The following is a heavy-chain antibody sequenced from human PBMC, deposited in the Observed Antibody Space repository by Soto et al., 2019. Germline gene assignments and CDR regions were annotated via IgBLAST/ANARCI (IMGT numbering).Heavy chain of an antibody. V-gene: IGHV3-30*18. J-gene: IGHJ4*02. CDR1: GFTFSSYG. D-gene: IGHD3-22*01. CDR3: AKVHSSGYSPKYYFDY. Sequence: PGGSLRLSCAASGFTFSSYGMHWVRQAPGKGLEWVAVISYDGSNKYYADSVKGRFTISGDNSKNTLYLQMNSLRAEDTAVYYCAKVHSSGYSPKYYFDYWGQGTLVTLSS. CDR2: ISYDGSNK.